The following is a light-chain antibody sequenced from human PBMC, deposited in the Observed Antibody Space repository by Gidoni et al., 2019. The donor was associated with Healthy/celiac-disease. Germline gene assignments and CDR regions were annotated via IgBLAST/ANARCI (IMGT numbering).Light chain of an antibody. CDR3: QQSYSTPSIT. V-gene: IGKV1-39*01. Sequence: LQMTQSPSSLSASVGDRVTTTCRASQSISSYLNWYQQKPGKAPKLLIYAASSLQSGVPSRFSGSGSGTDFTLTISSLQPEDFATYYCQQSYSTPSITFGQGTRPEIK. CDR1: QSISSY. J-gene: IGKJ5*01. CDR2: AAS.